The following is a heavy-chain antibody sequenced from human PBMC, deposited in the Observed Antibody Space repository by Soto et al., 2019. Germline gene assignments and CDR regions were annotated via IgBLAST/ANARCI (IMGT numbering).Heavy chain of an antibody. CDR2: ISGSGDST. J-gene: IGHJ4*02. Sequence: EVQLLESGGGLVQPGGSLRLSCAASGFTFSSYAMSWVRQAPGKGLEWVSVISGSGDSTYYADSVKGRFTISRDNSKNTLYLQMNSLRAEDTAGYYCARRGSGSYYDYWGQGTLVTVSS. D-gene: IGHD1-26*01. V-gene: IGHV3-23*01. CDR3: ARRGSGSYYDY. CDR1: GFTFSSYA.